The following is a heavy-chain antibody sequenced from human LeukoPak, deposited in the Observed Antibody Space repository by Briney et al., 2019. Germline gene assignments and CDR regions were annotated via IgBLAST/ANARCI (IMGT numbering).Heavy chain of an antibody. CDR1: GDSVSSNSAA. CDR3: AREVSWVDYYYFDY. CDR2: TYYRSKWYN. V-gene: IGHV6-1*01. Sequence: SQTLSLTCAISGDSVSSNSAAWSWIRQSPSRGLEWPGRTYYRSKWYNDYAVSVKSRITINPDTSKNQFSLHLNSVTPEDTAVYYCAREVSWVDYYYFDYWGRGTLVTVSS. J-gene: IGHJ4*02. D-gene: IGHD5-12*01.